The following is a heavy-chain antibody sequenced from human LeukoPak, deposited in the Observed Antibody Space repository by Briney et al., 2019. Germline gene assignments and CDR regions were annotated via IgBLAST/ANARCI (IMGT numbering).Heavy chain of an antibody. V-gene: IGHV1-69*04. D-gene: IGHD3-22*01. Sequence: SVKVSCKASGGAFSSYAISWVRQAPGQGLEWMGRIIPILGIANYAQKFQGRVTITADKSTSTAYMELSSLRSEDTAVYYCARREYYYDSSGYYLYWGQGTLVTVSS. J-gene: IGHJ4*02. CDR1: GGAFSSYA. CDR3: ARREYYYDSSGYYLY. CDR2: IIPILGIA.